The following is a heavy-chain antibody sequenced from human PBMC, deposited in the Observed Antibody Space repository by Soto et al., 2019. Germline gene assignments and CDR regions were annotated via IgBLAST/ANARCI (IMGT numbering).Heavy chain of an antibody. D-gene: IGHD6-19*01. CDR3: VRDSALARDYYGMDV. CDR2: IYYSGST. J-gene: IGHJ6*02. CDR1: GGSISSYY. Sequence: SETLSLTCTVSGGSISSYYWSWIRQPPGKGLEWIGYIYYSGSTNYNPSLKSRVTISVDTSKNQFSLKLSSVTAADTAVYYCVRDSALARDYYGMDVWGQGTTVTVSS. V-gene: IGHV4-59*01.